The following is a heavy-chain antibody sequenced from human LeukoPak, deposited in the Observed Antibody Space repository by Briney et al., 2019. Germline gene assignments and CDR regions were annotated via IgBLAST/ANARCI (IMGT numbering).Heavy chain of an antibody. V-gene: IGHV1-2*02. CDR1: GYTFTGYY. J-gene: IGHJ4*02. D-gene: IGHD3-3*01. CDR2: INPNSGGT. CDR3: ARDWRGYYSFDY. Sequence: ASVKVSCKASGYTFTGYYMHWVRQAPGQGREWMGWINPNSGGTNYAQKFQGRVTVTRDTSISTAYMELSRLRSDDTAVYYCARDWRGYYSFDYWGQGTLVTVSS.